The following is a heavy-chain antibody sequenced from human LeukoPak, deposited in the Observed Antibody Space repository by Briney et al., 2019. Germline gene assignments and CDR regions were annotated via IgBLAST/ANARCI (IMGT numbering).Heavy chain of an antibody. D-gene: IGHD3-22*01. J-gene: IGHJ4*02. Sequence: SETLSLTCTVSGGSISSSSYYWGWIRQPPRKGLEWIGSIDYSGSTYYNPSLKSRVTISVDTSKNQFSLKLSSVTAADTAVYYCARLGYDSSGYIGLFDYWGQGTLVTVSS. CDR2: IDYSGST. CDR3: ARLGYDSSGYIGLFDY. CDR1: GGSISSSSYY. V-gene: IGHV4-39*01.